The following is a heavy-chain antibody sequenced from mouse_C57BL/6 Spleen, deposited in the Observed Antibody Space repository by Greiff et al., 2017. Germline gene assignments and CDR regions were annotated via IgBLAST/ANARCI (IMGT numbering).Heavy chain of an antibody. CDR1: GYAFSSSW. J-gene: IGHJ1*03. CDR3: ANTDDGLWYFDV. CDR2: IYPGDGDT. Sequence: QVQLQQSGPELVKPGASVKISCKASGYAFSSSWMNWVKQRPGKGLEWIGRIYPGDGDTNYNGKFKGKATLTADKSSSTAYMQLSSLTSEDSAVYFCANTDDGLWYFDVWGTGTTVTVSS. D-gene: IGHD2-3*01. V-gene: IGHV1-82*01.